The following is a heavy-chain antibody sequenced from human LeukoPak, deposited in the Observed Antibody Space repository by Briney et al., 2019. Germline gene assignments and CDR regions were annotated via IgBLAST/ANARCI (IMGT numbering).Heavy chain of an antibody. Sequence: GASVKVSCKASGYTFTSYAMHWVRQAPGQRLEWMGWINAGNGNTKYSQKFQGRVTMTRDTSTSTVYMELSSLRSEDTAVYYCARDNPAPDAFDYWGQGTLVTVSS. D-gene: IGHD1-14*01. CDR2: INAGNGNT. CDR1: GYTFTSYA. CDR3: ARDNPAPDAFDY. V-gene: IGHV1-3*01. J-gene: IGHJ4*02.